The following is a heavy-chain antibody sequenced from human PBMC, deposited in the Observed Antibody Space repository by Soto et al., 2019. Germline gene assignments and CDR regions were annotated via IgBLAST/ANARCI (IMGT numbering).Heavy chain of an antibody. V-gene: IGHV1-69*12. J-gene: IGHJ5*01. CDR2: IIPIFGTP. D-gene: IGHD5-18*01. CDR1: GGSFRSYA. Sequence: QVQLVQSGAEVKKPGSSVKVSCKASGGSFRSYAVNWVRQAPGQGLECLGGIIPIFGTPNYAQKFHGRVSITADESTSPVYMDLISLTSEDTAVYYCAYSANHRYFFASWGQGTLVTVSS. CDR3: AYSANHRYFFAS.